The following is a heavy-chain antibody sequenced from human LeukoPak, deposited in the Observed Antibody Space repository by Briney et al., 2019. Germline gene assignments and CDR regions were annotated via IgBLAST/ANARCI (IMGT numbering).Heavy chain of an antibody. CDR3: ARADLAGYQEDFDF. CDR2: INSNGET. CDR1: TGSIRGDGYY. D-gene: IGHD3-9*01. Sequence: SQTLSLTCTVSTGSIRGDGYYWSWIRQHPGKGLEWLGHINSNGETHYNPSLKSRLTISVDTSKSQFSLELSSATAADTAVYYCARADLAGYQEDFDFWGQGALVTVSS. V-gene: IGHV4-31*03. J-gene: IGHJ4*02.